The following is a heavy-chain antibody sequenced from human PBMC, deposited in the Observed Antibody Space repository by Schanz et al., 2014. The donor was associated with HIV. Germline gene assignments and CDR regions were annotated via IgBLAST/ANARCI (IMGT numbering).Heavy chain of an antibody. CDR1: GFNFNSYG. CDR2: ITESGGRT. J-gene: IGHJ4*02. Sequence: VQLVESGGGVVQPWRSLRLSWVASGFNFNSYGMHWVRQAPGEGLEGVSSITESGGRTYYADSVNGRFTISRDNSKNTLYLQMTTLRTEDTAVYYCAKPEYDSRGNSQSHFDYWGQGTLVTVSS. CDR3: AKPEYDSRGNSQSHFDY. D-gene: IGHD3-22*01. V-gene: IGHV3-23*04.